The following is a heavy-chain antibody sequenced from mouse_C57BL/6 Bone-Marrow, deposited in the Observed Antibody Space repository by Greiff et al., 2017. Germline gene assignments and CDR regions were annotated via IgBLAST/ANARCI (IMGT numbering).Heavy chain of an antibody. D-gene: IGHD4-1*01. CDR2: INPNNGGT. Sequence: VQLQQSGPELVKPGASVKIPCKASGYTFTDYNMDWVKQSHGKSLEWIGDINPNNGGTIYNQKFKGKATLPVDKSSSTAYMELRSLTSEDTAVYYCARRWDDWYFDVWGTGTTVTVSS. J-gene: IGHJ1*03. CDR3: ARRWDDWYFDV. V-gene: IGHV1-18*01. CDR1: GYTFTDYN.